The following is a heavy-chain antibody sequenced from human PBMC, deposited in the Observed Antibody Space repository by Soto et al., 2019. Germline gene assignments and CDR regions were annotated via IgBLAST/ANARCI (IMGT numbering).Heavy chain of an antibody. CDR3: AKSGGPPGSLDVYFDS. CDR2: ISSGGDRT. V-gene: IGHV3-23*01. J-gene: IGHJ4*02. D-gene: IGHD3-16*01. Sequence: PGGSLRLSCVASGFTFASYTMTWVRQAPGKGLEWVSTISSGGDRTEYADSVKGRFIISRDSPKNTLFLHMSSLRVEDTAVYYCAKSGGPPGSLDVYFDSWGQGTLVTVSS. CDR1: GFTFASYT.